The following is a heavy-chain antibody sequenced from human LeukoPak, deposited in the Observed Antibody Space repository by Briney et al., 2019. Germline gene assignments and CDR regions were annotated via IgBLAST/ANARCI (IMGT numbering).Heavy chain of an antibody. D-gene: IGHD4-17*01. CDR1: GGSISSGGYS. CDR2: IYHSGST. Sequence: SQTLSLTCAVPGGSISSGGYSWSWIRQPPGKGLEWIGYIYHSGSTYYNPSLKSRVTISVDRSKNQFSLKLSSVTAADTAVYYCASYGDYGIDYWGQGTLVTVSS. V-gene: IGHV4-30-2*01. J-gene: IGHJ4*02. CDR3: ASYGDYGIDY.